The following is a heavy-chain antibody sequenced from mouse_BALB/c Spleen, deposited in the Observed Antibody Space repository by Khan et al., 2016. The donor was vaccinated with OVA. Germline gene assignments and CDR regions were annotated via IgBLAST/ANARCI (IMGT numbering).Heavy chain of an antibody. D-gene: IGHD2-4*01. Sequence: QVRLEQSGPGLVQPSQSLSITCTVSGFSLTNYGVHWVRQSPGKGLEWLGLIWSGGSTDYNAAFISRLSISKDNSKSQVFFKMNSLQANDTAIYYCARNYDYDEGLAYWGQGTLVTVSA. V-gene: IGHV2-2*02. CDR1: GFSLTNYG. CDR2: IWSGGST. J-gene: IGHJ3*01. CDR3: ARNYDYDEGLAY.